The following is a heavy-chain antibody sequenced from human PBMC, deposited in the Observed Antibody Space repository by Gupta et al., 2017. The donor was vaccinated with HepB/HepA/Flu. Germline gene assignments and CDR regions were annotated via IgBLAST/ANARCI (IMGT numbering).Heavy chain of an antibody. CDR2: ISAYNGNT. V-gene: IGHV1-18*01. Sequence: GYTFTSYGISWVRQAPGQGLEWMGWISAYNGNTNYAQKLQGRVTMTTDTSTSTAYMELRSLRSDDTAVYYCARVRYSYGYSYYYYYMDVWGKGTTVTVSS. CDR3: ARVRYSYGYSYYYYYMDV. CDR1: GYTFTSYG. D-gene: IGHD5-18*01. J-gene: IGHJ6*03.